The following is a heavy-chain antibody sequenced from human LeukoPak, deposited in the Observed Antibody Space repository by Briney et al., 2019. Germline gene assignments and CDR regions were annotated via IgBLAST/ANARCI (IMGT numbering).Heavy chain of an antibody. J-gene: IGHJ6*02. V-gene: IGHV3-23*01. CDR3: AKDGIVGATTYYYYGMDV. D-gene: IGHD1-26*01. Sequence: GGSLRLSCAASGFTFSSYAMSWVRQAPGKGLEWVSAISGSGGSTYYADSVKGRFTISRDNSKNTLSLQMNSLRAEDTAVYYCAKDGIVGATTYYYYGMDVWGQGTKVTVSS. CDR2: ISGSGGST. CDR1: GFTFSSYA.